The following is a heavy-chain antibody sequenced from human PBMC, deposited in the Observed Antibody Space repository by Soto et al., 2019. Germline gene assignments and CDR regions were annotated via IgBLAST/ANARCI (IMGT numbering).Heavy chain of an antibody. CDR1: GGSISSYY. J-gene: IGHJ5*02. CDR3: ARHIYDSSGYYYWFDP. CDR2: IYYSGST. D-gene: IGHD3-22*01. V-gene: IGHV4-59*08. Sequence: SETLSLTCTVSGGSISSYYWSWIRQPPGKGLEWIGYIYYSGSTNYNPSLKSRVTISVDTSKNQFSVKLSSVTAADTAVYYCARHIYDSSGYYYWFDPWGQGTLVTVSS.